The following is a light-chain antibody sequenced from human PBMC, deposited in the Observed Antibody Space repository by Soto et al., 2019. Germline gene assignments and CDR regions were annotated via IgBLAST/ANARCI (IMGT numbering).Light chain of an antibody. Sequence: QSVLTQPASVSGSLGQSITISCSGSSSDVGGYNYVSWYQQHPGQAPKLLIHEVTNRPSTISDRFSSSKSANTASLTISGLQAEDEAHYYCSSYTTFKTPHVAFGGGTKVTVL. V-gene: IGLV2-14*01. CDR2: EVT. CDR3: SSYTTFKTPHVA. CDR1: SSDVGGYNY. J-gene: IGLJ2*01.